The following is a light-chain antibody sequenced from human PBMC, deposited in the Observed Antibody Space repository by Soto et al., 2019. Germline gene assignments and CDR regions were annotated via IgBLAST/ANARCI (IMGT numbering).Light chain of an antibody. CDR2: GGS. J-gene: IGKJ1*01. V-gene: IGKV3-20*01. CDR3: QQYGRSPRT. Sequence: EIVLTQSPGTLSLSPGERVTLSCRASQSVSSNHIGWYQQKPGQAPRLLIYGGSNRATGIPDRFSGSGSGTDFTLTITRLEPEDFAVYYCQQYGRSPRTFGQGTKVEIK. CDR1: QSVSSNH.